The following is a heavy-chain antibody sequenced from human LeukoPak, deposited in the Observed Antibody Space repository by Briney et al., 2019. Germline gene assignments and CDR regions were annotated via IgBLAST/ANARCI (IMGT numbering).Heavy chain of an antibody. CDR1: GFTFSSYA. J-gene: IGHJ4*02. D-gene: IGHD3-10*01. CDR2: IWYDGSNK. V-gene: IGHV3-33*08. Sequence: GGSLRLSCAASGFTFSSYAMSWVRQAPGKGLEWVAVIWYDGSNKYYADSVKGRFTISRDNSKNTLYLQMNSLRDDDTAVYHCARGYGSGSYPIDYWGQGTLVTVSS. CDR3: ARGYGSGSYPIDY.